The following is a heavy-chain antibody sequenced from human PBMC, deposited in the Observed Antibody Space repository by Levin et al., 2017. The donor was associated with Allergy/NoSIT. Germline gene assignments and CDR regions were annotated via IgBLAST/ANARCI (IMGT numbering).Heavy chain of an antibody. CDR2: IYYSGST. CDR1: GGSIRSYY. D-gene: IGHD3-22*01. CDR3: ARGLDYYDSSGYAY. Sequence: SETLSLTCTVSGGSIRSYYWSWIRQAPGKGLEWIGYIYYSGSTNYNPSLKSRVTMSVDTSKNQFSLKLSSVTAADTAVYYCARGLDYYDSSGYAYWGQGTLVTVSS. J-gene: IGHJ4*02. V-gene: IGHV4-59*08.